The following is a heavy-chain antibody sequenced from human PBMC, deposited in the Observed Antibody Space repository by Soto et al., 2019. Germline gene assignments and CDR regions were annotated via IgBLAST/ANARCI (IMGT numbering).Heavy chain of an antibody. D-gene: IGHD3-10*01. Sequence: QITLKESGPPLVKPTQTLTLTCTFSGFSLSTSGVGVGWIRQPPGKALEWLAVIYWDDDKRYSPSLKSRLTITNDTSKTQVVLTMTNMDPVDTATYYCAHRHVVRDGGGDNWFDPWGQGTLVTVSS. V-gene: IGHV2-5*02. CDR2: IYWDDDK. J-gene: IGHJ5*02. CDR3: AHRHVVRDGGGDNWFDP. CDR1: GFSLSTSGVG.